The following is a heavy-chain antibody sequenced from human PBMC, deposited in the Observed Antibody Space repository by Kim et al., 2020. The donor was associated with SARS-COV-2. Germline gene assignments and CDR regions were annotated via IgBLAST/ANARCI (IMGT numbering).Heavy chain of an antibody. J-gene: IGHJ6*02. CDR1: GFTFSSYS. V-gene: IGHV3-21*01. CDR2: ITSSSSYI. CDR3: ARDPITTYYYYYGMGV. Sequence: GGSLRLSCAASGFTFSSYSMNWVCQAPGKGQEWVSSITSSSSYIYYSHSVKGRFTISRDNAKNSLYLQMNSLRAEDTAVYYCARDPITTYYYYYGMGVWGRGTTVTVSS. D-gene: IGHD3-16*01.